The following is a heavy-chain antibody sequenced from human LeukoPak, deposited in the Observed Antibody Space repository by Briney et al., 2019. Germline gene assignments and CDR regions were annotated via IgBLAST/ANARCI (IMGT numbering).Heavy chain of an antibody. CDR1: GGSISTYW. Sequence: SETLSLTCTVSGGSISTYWWTWIRQPPGKGLGWLGYIHYSGNNNYNPSLKSRVTISVDTSKNQFSLKLSSVTAADTAVYYCARSKAFGVVIKDYYYYYYMDVWGKGTTVTVSS. V-gene: IGHV4-59*01. CDR3: ARSKAFGVVIKDYYYYYYMDV. J-gene: IGHJ6*03. D-gene: IGHD3-3*01. CDR2: IHYSGNN.